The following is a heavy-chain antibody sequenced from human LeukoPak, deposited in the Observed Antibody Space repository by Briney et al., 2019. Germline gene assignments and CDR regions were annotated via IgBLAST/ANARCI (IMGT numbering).Heavy chain of an antibody. D-gene: IGHD6-19*01. CDR1: GDSVSSNSAA. CDR3: ARDMGSYASGFNCFDP. Sequence: SQTLSLTCVISGDSVSSNSAAWNWIRQSPSRGLEWLGRTYYRSKWYNDYAVSVKGRITINPDTSKNQFSLQLNSVTPEDTAVYYCARDMGSYASGFNCFDPWGQGTLVTVSS. CDR2: TYYRSKWYN. J-gene: IGHJ5*02. V-gene: IGHV6-1*01.